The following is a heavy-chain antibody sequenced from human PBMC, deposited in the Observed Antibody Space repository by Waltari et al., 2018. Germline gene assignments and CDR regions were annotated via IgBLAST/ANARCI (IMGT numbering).Heavy chain of an antibody. D-gene: IGHD4-17*01. CDR2: MNGDGTNI. CDR1: GFTCGGYW. V-gene: IGHV3-74*01. Sequence: EVQLLESGGGLVQPGGSLRRSCAASGFTCGGYWMHWVRQVPGKGLVWVSRMNGDGTNILYADSVKGRFTISRDNAKNTLYLQMNSLRAEDTAVYYCARVRLGDYVISTWGQGTLVTVSS. CDR3: ARVRLGDYVIST. J-gene: IGHJ5*02.